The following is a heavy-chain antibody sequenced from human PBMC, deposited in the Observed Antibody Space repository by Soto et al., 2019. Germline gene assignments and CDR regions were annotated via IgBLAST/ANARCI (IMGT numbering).Heavy chain of an antibody. V-gene: IGHV3-23*01. J-gene: IGHJ4*02. Sequence: GGSLRLSCGVSGFPFAPSTMSWVRQAPGKGLEWVSTISVSVGSTYSADSVQGRFTVSRDNAQNSLFLQMNTLRPEDTAMYYCARVAYWGPGTQVTVSS. CDR3: ARVAY. CDR2: ISVSVGST. CDR1: GFPFAPST.